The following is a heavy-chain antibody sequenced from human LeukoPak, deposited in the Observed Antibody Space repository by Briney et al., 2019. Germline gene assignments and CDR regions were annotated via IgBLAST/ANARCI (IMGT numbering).Heavy chain of an antibody. V-gene: IGHV1-2*02. CDR2: IYPPTGGT. Sequence: ASVKVSCKTSGYTFTAYHMHWVRQAPEQGLEFVGWIYPPTGGTVLAGKFQGRVTMTRDTSIAAAYMELSGLTFDDTAVYYCVRENWYYDHWGQGTLVTVSS. CDR1: GYTFTAYH. D-gene: IGHD3-16*01. J-gene: IGHJ4*02. CDR3: VRENWYYDH.